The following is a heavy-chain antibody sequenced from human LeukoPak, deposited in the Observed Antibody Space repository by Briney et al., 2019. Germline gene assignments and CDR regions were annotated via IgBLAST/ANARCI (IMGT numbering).Heavy chain of an antibody. D-gene: IGHD3-3*01. CDR1: GGTFSSYA. CDR3: ARAIRSYDFWSGYSPSQIDY. V-gene: IGHV1-69*13. J-gene: IGHJ4*02. CDR2: IIPIFGTA. Sequence: ASVKVSCKASGGTFSSYAISWVRQALGQGLEWMGGIIPIFGTANYAQKFQGRVTITADESTSTAYMELSSLRSEDTAVYYCARAIRSYDFWSGYSPSQIDYWGQGTLVTVSS.